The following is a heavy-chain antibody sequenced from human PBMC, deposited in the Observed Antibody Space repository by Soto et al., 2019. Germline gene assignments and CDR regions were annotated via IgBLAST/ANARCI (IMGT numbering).Heavy chain of an antibody. V-gene: IGHV3-30*18. CDR2: ISYDGSNK. J-gene: IGHJ4*02. CDR3: TKGSHYDILTAYHAFDF. CDR1: GFTFSSYG. Sequence: GGSLRLSCAASGFTFSSYGMHWVRQAPGKGLEWVAVISYDGSNKYYADSVKGRFTISRDNSKNTVFLQMNSLRAKDTAVYFCTKGSHYDILTAYHAFDFWGPGTLVTVSS. D-gene: IGHD3-9*01.